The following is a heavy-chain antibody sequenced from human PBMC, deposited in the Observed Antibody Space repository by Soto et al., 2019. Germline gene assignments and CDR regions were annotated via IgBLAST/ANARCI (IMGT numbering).Heavy chain of an antibody. D-gene: IGHD3-10*01. CDR1: GFTSRNYW. CDR3: ASSVRSGSFPYYYYAMDV. Sequence: EVQLVESGGGLVQPGGSLRLSCAASGFTSRNYWMHRVRQAPGKGLVLVSRIKSDGSSTSYADSVKGRFTISRDNAKNTLDLQMHGLRAEDMAVYYCASSVRSGSFPYYYYAMDVWGQGTTVTVSS. CDR2: IKSDGSST. V-gene: IGHV3-74*01. J-gene: IGHJ6*02.